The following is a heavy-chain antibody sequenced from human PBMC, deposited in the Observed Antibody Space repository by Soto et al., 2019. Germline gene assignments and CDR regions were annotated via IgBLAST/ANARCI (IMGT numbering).Heavy chain of an antibody. CDR3: ARHGSSWIGDYYYYYGLDV. CDR1: GYSFTSYW. D-gene: IGHD6-13*01. Sequence: GESLKISCKGSGYSFTSYWIGWVRQMPGKGLEWMGIIYPGDSDIRYSPSFQGQVTISADKSINTAYLQWSSLKASDTAMYYCARHGSSWIGDYYYYYGLDVWGQGTTVTVSS. CDR2: IYPGDSDI. V-gene: IGHV5-51*01. J-gene: IGHJ6*02.